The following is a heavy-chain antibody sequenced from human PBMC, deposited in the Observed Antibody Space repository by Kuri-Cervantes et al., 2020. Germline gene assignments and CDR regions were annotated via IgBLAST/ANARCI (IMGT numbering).Heavy chain of an antibody. CDR3: ASQGDLGY. D-gene: IGHD3-16*01. J-gene: IGHJ4*02. CDR2: IGIRDSGIGGYT. CDR1: GFTFSTYA. V-gene: IGHV3-23*01. Sequence: GESLKISCAASGFTFSTYAMSWVRQAPGKGLEWVSSIGIRDSGIGGYTYYEHSVKGRFTISRDNAKNSPYLQMNSLSADDTAVYYCASQGDLGYWGQGTLVTVSS.